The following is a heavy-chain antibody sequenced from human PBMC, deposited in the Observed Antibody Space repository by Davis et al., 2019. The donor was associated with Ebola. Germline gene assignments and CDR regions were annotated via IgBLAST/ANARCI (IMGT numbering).Heavy chain of an antibody. D-gene: IGHD6-19*01. CDR1: GYTFTSYA. CDR2: INAGNGNT. V-gene: IGHV1-3*01. Sequence: AASVKVSCKASGYTFTSYAMHWVRQAPGQRLEWMGWINAGNGNTKYSQKFQGRATITRDTSASTAYMELSSLRSEDTAVYYCARDSSGWYYFDYWGQGTLVTVSS. J-gene: IGHJ4*02. CDR3: ARDSSGWYYFDY.